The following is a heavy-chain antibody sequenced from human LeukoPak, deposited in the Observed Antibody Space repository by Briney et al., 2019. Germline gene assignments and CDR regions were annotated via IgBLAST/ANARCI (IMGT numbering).Heavy chain of an antibody. J-gene: IGHJ3*02. Sequence: PGGSLRLSCAASGFTFNTYGMHWVRQAPGKGLEYVSAISSNGGSTYYADSVKGRFTISRDNSKNTLYLQMSSLRAEDTAVYYCVKDGTYYYDSSGYPDAFDIWGQGTMVTVSS. CDR3: VKDGTYYYDSSGYPDAFDI. CDR1: GFTFNTYG. CDR2: ISSNGGST. D-gene: IGHD3-22*01. V-gene: IGHV3-64D*06.